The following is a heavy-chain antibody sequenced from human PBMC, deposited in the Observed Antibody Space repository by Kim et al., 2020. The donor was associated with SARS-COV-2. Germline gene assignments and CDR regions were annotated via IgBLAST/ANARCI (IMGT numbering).Heavy chain of an antibody. CDR3: ARESGDTMAYCRSTTNCFEYYAMDV. CDR2: ISYRGTSQ. V-gene: IGHV3-30*04. D-gene: IGHD2-2*01. CDR1: GFSFSSSG. Sequence: GGSLRLSCAASGFSFSSSGMHWVRQAPGKGLEWVAVISYRGTSQDYADSVKGRFTISRDNSQNRLYLQMNSLRTEDTAVYYCARESGDTMAYCRSTTNCFEYYAMDVWGHGTTVTVSS. J-gene: IGHJ6*02.